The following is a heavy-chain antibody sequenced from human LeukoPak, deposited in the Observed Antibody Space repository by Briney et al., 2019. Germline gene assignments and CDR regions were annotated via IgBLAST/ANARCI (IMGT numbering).Heavy chain of an antibody. CDR2: ISSSSSYI. V-gene: IGHV3-21*01. Sequence: PGGSLRLSCAASGFTFSSYSMNWVRQAPGKGLEWVSSISSSSSYIYYADSVKGRFTISRDNAKNSLYLQMNSLRAEDTAVYYCARATTFGGVIVIPQGYYYYGMDVWGQGTTVTVSS. D-gene: IGHD3-16*02. J-gene: IGHJ6*02. CDR1: GFTFSSYS. CDR3: ARATTFGGVIVIPQGYYYYGMDV.